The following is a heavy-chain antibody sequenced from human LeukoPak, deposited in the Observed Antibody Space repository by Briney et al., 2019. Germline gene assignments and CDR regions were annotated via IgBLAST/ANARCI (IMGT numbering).Heavy chain of an antibody. Sequence: PSETLSLTCTVSGGSISSYYWSWIRQPPGKGLEWIGYIYYSGSTNYNPSLKSRVTISVDTSKNQFSLKLSSVTAADTAVYYCARDYPNWFDPWGQGTLVTVSS. CDR3: ARDYPNWFDP. CDR2: IYYSGST. V-gene: IGHV4-59*01. CDR1: GGSISSYY. J-gene: IGHJ5*02.